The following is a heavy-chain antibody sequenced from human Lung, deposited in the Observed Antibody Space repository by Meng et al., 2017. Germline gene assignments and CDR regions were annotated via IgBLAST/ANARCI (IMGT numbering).Heavy chain of an antibody. V-gene: IGHV3-74*01. CDR3: GRSDGYIRD. J-gene: IGHJ4*02. CDR1: GFTFSTYW. CDR2: INTDGSST. D-gene: IGHD5-24*01. Sequence: EVQLVESGGGLVQPGGSLRLSCAASGFTFSTYWMHWARQDPGKGLVWVSHINTDGSSTNYADSVKGRFTISRDNAKNTLYLKMNSLRAEDTAVYYCGRSDGYIRDWGQGTLVTVSS.